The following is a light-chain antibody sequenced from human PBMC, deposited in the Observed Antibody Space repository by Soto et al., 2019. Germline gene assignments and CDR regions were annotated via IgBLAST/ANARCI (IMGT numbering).Light chain of an antibody. V-gene: IGKV1-33*01. CDR2: DAS. CDR3: QQFYDLPIT. CDR1: QDISDV. J-gene: IGKJ5*01. Sequence: IQMTQSHSALSASVGDRFTITCQASQDISDVLNWYQQQPGKAPKVLIYDASKLQTGVPSRFSGRGSGKDFTFTISSLQPDDSGTYYCQQFYDLPITFGQGTRLEIK.